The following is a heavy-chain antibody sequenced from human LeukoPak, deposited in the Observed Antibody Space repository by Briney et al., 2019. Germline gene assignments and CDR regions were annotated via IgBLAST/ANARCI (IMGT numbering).Heavy chain of an antibody. CDR2: ISSSSSTI. CDR3: ARARSCSSTSCYSGSNHWFDP. J-gene: IGHJ5*02. V-gene: IGHV3-48*01. Sequence: GGSLRLSCAASGFTFSSYSMNWVRQAPGKGLEWVSYISSSSSTIYYADSVKGRFTISRDNAKNSLYLQMNSLRAEDTAVYYCARARSCSSTSCYSGSNHWFDPWGQGTLVTVSS. D-gene: IGHD2-2*01. CDR1: GFTFSSYS.